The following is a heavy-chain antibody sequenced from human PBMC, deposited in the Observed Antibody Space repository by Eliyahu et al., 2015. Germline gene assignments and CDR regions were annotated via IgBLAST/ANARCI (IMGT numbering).Heavy chain of an antibody. CDR2: FYYSGST. CDR3: ARHSTVTTGYFQH. V-gene: IGHV4-39*01. D-gene: IGHD1-14*01. J-gene: IGHJ1*01. Sequence: GWIRQTPGEGLEWVGWFYYSGSTYYNPSLKSRVTISVDTSKNQFSLRLTSVTAADTAVYYCARHSTVTTGYFQHWGQGTLVSVSS.